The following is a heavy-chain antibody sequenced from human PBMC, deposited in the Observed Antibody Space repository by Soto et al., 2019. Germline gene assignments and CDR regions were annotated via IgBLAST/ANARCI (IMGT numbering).Heavy chain of an antibody. Sequence: GESLKISCKGSGYSFTSYWISWVRQMPGKGLEWMGRIGPSDSYTNDSPSFQGHVTISADKSISTAYLQWSSLKAYDTAMYYCARLARYCSGGSSQRYYGMDVWGQGTMVTVSS. D-gene: IGHD2-15*01. CDR1: GYSFTSYW. CDR3: ARLARYCSGGSSQRYYGMDV. CDR2: IGPSDSYT. J-gene: IGHJ6*02. V-gene: IGHV5-10-1*01.